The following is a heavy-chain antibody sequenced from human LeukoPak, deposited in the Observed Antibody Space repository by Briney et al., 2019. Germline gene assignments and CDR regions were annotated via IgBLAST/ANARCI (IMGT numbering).Heavy chain of an antibody. D-gene: IGHD3-22*01. CDR3: ARDPRGPAGYDSPARDTFDY. J-gene: IGHJ4*02. CDR2: IFYDETIQ. V-gene: IGHV3-30*03. Sequence: PGGSLRLSCAASGFTFTHYAMHWVRQTPGKGLEWVAVIFYDETIQYYSDSVRGRLIVSRDNPKNTLYLQMNSLRAEDTAVYYCARDPRGPAGYDSPARDTFDYWGQGTLVTVSS. CDR1: GFTFTHYA.